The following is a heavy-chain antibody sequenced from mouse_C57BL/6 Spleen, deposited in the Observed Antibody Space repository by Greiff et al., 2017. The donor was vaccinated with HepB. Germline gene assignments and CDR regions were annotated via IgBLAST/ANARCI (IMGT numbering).Heavy chain of an antibody. D-gene: IGHD1-1*01. CDR2: ISSGSSTI. Sequence: EVKLQESGGGLVKPGGSLKLSCAASGFTFSDYGMHWVRQAPEKGLEWVAYISSGSSTIYYADTVKGRFTISRDNAKNTLFLQMTSLRSEDTAMYYCARSDGSSRYYYAMDYWGQGTSVTVSS. V-gene: IGHV5-17*01. CDR1: GFTFSDYG. J-gene: IGHJ4*01. CDR3: ARSDGSSRYYYAMDY.